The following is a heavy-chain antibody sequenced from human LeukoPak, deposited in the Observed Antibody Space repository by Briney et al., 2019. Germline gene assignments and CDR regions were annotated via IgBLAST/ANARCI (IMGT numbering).Heavy chain of an antibody. CDR1: VGTFINHA. D-gene: IGHD6-19*01. CDR3: ARWAGYSSDWYWGPFDY. V-gene: IGHV1-69*01. Sequence: SVTVSFKSSVGTFINHAISWVRLAPGQGVEWMGAIILISHTANYAHQFQGRVTITADESTSTAYMELSSLRSEDTAVYYCARWAGYSSDWYWGPFDYWGQGTLVSVSS. CDR2: IILISHTA. J-gene: IGHJ4*02.